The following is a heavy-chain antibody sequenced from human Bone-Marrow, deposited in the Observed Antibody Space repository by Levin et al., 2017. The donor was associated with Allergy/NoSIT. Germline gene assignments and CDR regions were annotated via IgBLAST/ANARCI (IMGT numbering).Heavy chain of an antibody. CDR2: TYLRSKWYT. CDR1: GDSVSNNRVA. J-gene: IGHJ4*02. V-gene: IGHV6-1*01. D-gene: IGHD6-19*01. Sequence: SETLSLTCAISGDSVSNNRVAWNWIRQSPSRGFEWLGRTYLRSKWYTEYTESVKGRISITPDISNNQFSLQLNSASPEDTAVYYCARDLRGYTSGWYLDSWGQGLLVTVSS. CDR3: ARDLRGYTSGWYLDS.